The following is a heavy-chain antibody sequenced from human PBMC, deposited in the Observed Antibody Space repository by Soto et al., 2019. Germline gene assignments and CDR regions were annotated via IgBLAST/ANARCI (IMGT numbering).Heavy chain of an antibody. CDR1: GYTFTSYD. CDR3: ARGGYNWNYAYYYGMDV. V-gene: IGHV1-8*01. Sequence: GASVKVSCKASGYTFTSYDLNWVRQATGQGPEWMGWMNANSGNTGYAQKFQGRVTMTMDTSVSTAYMELSSLISEDTAVYYCARGGYNWNYAYYYGMDVWGQGTTVTVSS. CDR2: MNANSGNT. D-gene: IGHD1-7*01. J-gene: IGHJ6*02.